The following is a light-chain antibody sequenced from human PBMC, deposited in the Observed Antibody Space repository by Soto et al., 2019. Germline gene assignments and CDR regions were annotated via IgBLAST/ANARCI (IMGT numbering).Light chain of an antibody. CDR1: QSISGW. CDR2: DAS. Sequence: DIQMTQSPSTLSASVGDRVTITCRASQSISGWLAWYQQKPGKAPKLLIYDASSLESGVPSRFSGSGSGTEFTLTISSLQPDDFAIYYCQQYNSYSRTFGHGTKVDVK. CDR3: QQYNSYSRT. J-gene: IGKJ3*01. V-gene: IGKV1-5*01.